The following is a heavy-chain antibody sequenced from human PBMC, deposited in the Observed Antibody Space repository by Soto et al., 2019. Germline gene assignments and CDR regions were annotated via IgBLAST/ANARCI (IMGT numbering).Heavy chain of an antibody. CDR3: ARVPTGYCSGCSCYQLVVAFAI. V-gene: IGHV1-69*12. J-gene: IGHJ3*02. CDR2: IIPIFGTA. D-gene: IGHD2-15*01. Sequence: QVQLVQSGAEVKKPGSSVKVSCKASGGTFSSYAINWVRQAPGQGLEWMGGIIPIFGTANYAQKFQGRVTITADESTSTAYMELSSLRSEDTAVYYCARVPTGYCSGCSCYQLVVAFAIWGRGTMVTVS. CDR1: GGTFSSYA.